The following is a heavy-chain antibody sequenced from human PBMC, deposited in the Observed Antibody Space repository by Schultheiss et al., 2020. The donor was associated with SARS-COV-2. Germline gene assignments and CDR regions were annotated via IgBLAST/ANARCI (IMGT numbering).Heavy chain of an antibody. D-gene: IGHD6-13*01. J-gene: IGHJ4*02. CDR1: GFTFGDYA. CDR2: ISASGSRT. CDR3: ARGDSSSLDY. Sequence: GESLKISCTASGFTFGDYAMSWFRQAPGKGLEWVSVISASGSRTYYADSVKGRFTISRDNAKNSLYLQMNSLRAEDTAVYYCARGDSSSLDYWGQGTLVTVAS. V-gene: IGHV3-23*01.